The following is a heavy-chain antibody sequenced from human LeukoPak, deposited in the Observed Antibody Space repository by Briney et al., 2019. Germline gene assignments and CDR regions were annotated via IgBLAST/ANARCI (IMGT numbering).Heavy chain of an antibody. CDR2: MNPNSGST. J-gene: IGHJ5*01. Sequence: ASVKVSCKASGYTFTSYDINWVRQATGQGLEWMGWMNPNSGSTGYAQKFQGRVTMTRNTSISTAYMELTSLRSEDTAVYYCARTYSSAWYGDWFDSWGQGTLVTVSS. CDR1: GYTFTSYD. V-gene: IGHV1-8*01. CDR3: ARTYSSAWYGDWFDS. D-gene: IGHD6-19*01.